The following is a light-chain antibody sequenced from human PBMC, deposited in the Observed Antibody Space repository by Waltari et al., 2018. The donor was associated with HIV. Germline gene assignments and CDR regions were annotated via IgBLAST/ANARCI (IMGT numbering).Light chain of an antibody. V-gene: IGLV1-47*01. J-gene: IGLJ1*01. CDR2: RNN. Sequence: QSVLTQPPSASGTPGQRVTISCSGSSSNIGSNYVYWYQQLPGTAPKLLIYRNNQRPSGVTDRFSGSKSGTSASLAISGVRSEDEADYYCAAWDDSLLYVFGTGTKVTVL. CDR3: AAWDDSLLYV. CDR1: SSNIGSNY.